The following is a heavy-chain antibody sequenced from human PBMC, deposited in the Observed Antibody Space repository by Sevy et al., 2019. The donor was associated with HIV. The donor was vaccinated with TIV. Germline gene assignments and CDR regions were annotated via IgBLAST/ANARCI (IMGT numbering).Heavy chain of an antibody. D-gene: IGHD4-17*01. Sequence: GGSLRLSCAASGFSISDYYMSWIRQAPGKGPQWISYISSNSDTIYYTDSVKGRFTISRDNAKNSLYLQMSSLRAEDTAIYYCVRDHVKDGDLGDYYYYAMDVWGRGTTVTVSS. V-gene: IGHV3-11*01. CDR1: GFSISDYY. CDR2: ISSNSDTI. J-gene: IGHJ6*02. CDR3: VRDHVKDGDLGDYYYYAMDV.